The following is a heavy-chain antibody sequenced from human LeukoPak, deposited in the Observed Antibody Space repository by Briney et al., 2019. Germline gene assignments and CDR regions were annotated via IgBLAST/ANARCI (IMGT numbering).Heavy chain of an antibody. D-gene: IGHD6-13*01. Sequence: PGRSLRLSCAASGFIFSNFAMHWIRQAPGKGLEWVALISYDGSHTYYADSMKGRFTISRDNARNVLYLQMTSLSGDDSAVYYSAREEQELVRDYYYYMDVWGKGTTVTVSS. CDR1: GFIFSNFA. CDR3: AREEQELVRDYYYYMDV. V-gene: IGHV3-30*01. CDR2: ISYDGSHT. J-gene: IGHJ6*03.